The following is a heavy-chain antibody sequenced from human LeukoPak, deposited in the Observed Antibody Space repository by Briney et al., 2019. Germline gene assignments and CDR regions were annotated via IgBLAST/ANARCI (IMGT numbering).Heavy chain of an antibody. CDR3: ARSIQLWFSVDY. Sequence: GASVKVSCKASGYTFTSYDINWVRQATGQGLEWMGWMDPNSGNTGYAQKFQGRVTMTRDTSISTAYMELSRLRSDDTAVYYCARSIQLWFSVDYWGQGTLVTVSS. D-gene: IGHD5-18*01. V-gene: IGHV1-8*02. CDR1: GYTFTSYD. J-gene: IGHJ4*02. CDR2: MDPNSGNT.